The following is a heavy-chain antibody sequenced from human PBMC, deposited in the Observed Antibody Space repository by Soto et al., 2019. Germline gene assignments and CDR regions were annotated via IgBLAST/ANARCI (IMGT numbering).Heavy chain of an antibody. CDR3: ASIREGGSGRYFDY. CDR1: GYTFTSYG. CDR2: ISAHNGNT. J-gene: IGHJ4*02. Sequence: QVQLVQSGAEVRKPGASVKVSCKASGYTFTSYGLTWVRQAPGQGLEWMGWISAHNGNTNYAQKLQGRVTMTTDTSTSTAYMERRSLRSDDTAVYYCASIREGGSGRYFDYWGQGTLVTVSS. D-gene: IGHD1-26*01. V-gene: IGHV1-18*01.